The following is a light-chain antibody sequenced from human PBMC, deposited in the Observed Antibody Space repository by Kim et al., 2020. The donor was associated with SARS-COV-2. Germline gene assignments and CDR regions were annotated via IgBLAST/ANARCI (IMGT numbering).Light chain of an antibody. CDR2: DVT. Sequence: QSALTQPASVSGSPGQSITISCTGTSSDIGGSNYVSWYQHHPGKAPKLMIYDVTKRPSGVSNRFSGSKSGNTASLTISGLQPEDEALYFCTSYTTLWVFGGGTQLTVL. CDR1: SSDIGGSNY. J-gene: IGLJ3*02. CDR3: TSYTTLWV. V-gene: IGLV2-14*03.